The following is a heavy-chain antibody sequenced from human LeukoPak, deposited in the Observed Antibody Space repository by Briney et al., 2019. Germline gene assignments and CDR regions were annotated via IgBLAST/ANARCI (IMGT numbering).Heavy chain of an antibody. Sequence: SETLSLTCVVSGGSISDTNYWSWVRQSPGKGLEWIGEIFHTGRANSNPSLKSRATLSVDKSKNQFSLKMNSVTAADTAMYYCARANFDTLTGWGHFDSWGQGTLVTVSS. CDR2: IFHTGRA. CDR3: ARANFDTLTGWGHFDS. V-gene: IGHV4/OR15-8*01. J-gene: IGHJ4*02. D-gene: IGHD3-9*01. CDR1: GGSISDTNY.